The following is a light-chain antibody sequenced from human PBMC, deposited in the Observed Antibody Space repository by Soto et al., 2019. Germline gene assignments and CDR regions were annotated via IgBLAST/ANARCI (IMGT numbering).Light chain of an antibody. CDR2: GAS. Sequence: EIVLTQSPGTLSLSTGERATLSFMASQSVSSTYLAWYQQKPGQSPRLLIYGASSRATGIPDRFSGSGSGTDFTLTISRLEPEDFAVYYCQVYDRSPLFGGGTKVDNK. CDR1: QSVSSTY. J-gene: IGKJ4*01. V-gene: IGKV3-20*01. CDR3: QVYDRSPL.